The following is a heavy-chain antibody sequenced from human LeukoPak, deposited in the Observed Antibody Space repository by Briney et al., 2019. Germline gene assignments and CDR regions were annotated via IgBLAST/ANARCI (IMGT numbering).Heavy chain of an antibody. V-gene: IGHV3-74*01. CDR2: INGDGSST. CDR3: ARDPYGSGRY. CDR1: GFTFSNYW. D-gene: IGHD3-10*01. J-gene: IGHJ4*02. Sequence: GGSLRLSCAASGFTFSNYWMHWVRQAPGKGLVWVSRINGDGSSTTCADSVKGRFTISRDNAKNTLYLQMNSLRAEDTAVYYCARDPYGSGRYWGQGTRVTVSS.